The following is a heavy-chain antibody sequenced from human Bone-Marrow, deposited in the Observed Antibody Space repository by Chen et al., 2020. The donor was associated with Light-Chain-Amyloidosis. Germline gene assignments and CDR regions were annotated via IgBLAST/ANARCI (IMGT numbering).Heavy chain of an antibody. Sequence: QVQLQESGPGLVKPSETLSLTCTVSCGSISSYYWSWIRQPPGKGLEWIGYIYYSGSTNYNPSLKSRVTISVDTSKNQFSLKLSSVTAADTAVYYCARGRQTFGVWGKGTTVTVSS. CDR3: ARGRQTFGV. D-gene: IGHD3-10*01. J-gene: IGHJ6*04. V-gene: IGHV4-59*01. CDR1: CGSISSYY. CDR2: IYYSGST.